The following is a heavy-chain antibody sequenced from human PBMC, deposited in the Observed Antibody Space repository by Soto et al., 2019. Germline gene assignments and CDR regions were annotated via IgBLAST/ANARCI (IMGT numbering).Heavy chain of an antibody. J-gene: IGHJ5*02. CDR1: GYSFTSYW. CDR2: IYPGDSDT. D-gene: IGHD6-6*01. CDR3: ATSIAARTPFRWFNP. V-gene: IGHV5-51*01. Sequence: PGESLKISCKGSGYSFTSYWIGWVRQMPGKGLEWMGIIYPGDSDTRYSPSFQGQVTISADKSISTAYLQWSSLKASDTAMYYCATSIAARTPFRWFNPWGQGTLVPVSS.